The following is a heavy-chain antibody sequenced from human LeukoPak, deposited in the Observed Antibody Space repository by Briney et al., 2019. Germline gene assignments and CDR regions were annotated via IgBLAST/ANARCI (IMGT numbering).Heavy chain of an antibody. J-gene: IGHJ4*02. V-gene: IGHV3-21*01. CDR3: ASIPYYYDSSGSPFDH. CDR2: ISSSSSYI. CDR1: GFTFSSYS. Sequence: GGSLRLSCAASGFTFSSYSMNWVRQAPGKGLEWVSSISSSSSYIYYADSVKGRFTISRDNAKNSLYLQMNSLRAEDTAVYYCASIPYYYDSSGSPFDHWGQGTLVTVSS. D-gene: IGHD3-22*01.